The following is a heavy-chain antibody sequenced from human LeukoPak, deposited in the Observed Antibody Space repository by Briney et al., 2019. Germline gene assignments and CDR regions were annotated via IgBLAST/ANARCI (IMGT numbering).Heavy chain of an antibody. V-gene: IGHV5-51*01. CDR1: GYSFTSYW. D-gene: IGHD3-10*01. CDR3: ARGRYYGSGSYIKYGMDV. CDR2: IYPGDSDT. Sequence: GESLKISCKGSGYSFTSYWIGWVRQMPGKGLEWMGIIYPGDSDTRYSPSFQGQVTISADKSISTAYLQWSSLKASDTAMYYCARGRYYGSGSYIKYGMDVWGKGTTVTVSS. J-gene: IGHJ6*04.